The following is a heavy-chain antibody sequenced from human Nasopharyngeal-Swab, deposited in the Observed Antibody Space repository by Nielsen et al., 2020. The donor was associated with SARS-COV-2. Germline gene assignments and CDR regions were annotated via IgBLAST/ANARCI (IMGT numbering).Heavy chain of an antibody. V-gene: IGHV3-74*01. D-gene: IGHD3-22*01. J-gene: IGHJ4*02. CDR3: ARGVLYYYDSKHIDY. Sequence: GGSLRLSCAASGFTFSSYWMHWVRQAPGKGLVWVSRINSDGSSTSYADSVKGRFTISRDNAKNTLYLQMNSLRAEETAVYYCARGVLYYYDSKHIDYWGQGTLVTVSS. CDR2: INSDGSST. CDR1: GFTFSSYW.